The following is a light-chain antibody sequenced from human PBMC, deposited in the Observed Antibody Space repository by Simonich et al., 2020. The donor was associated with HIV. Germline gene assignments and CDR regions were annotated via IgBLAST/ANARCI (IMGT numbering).Light chain of an antibody. CDR3: QQYYSTPRT. Sequence: DIVMTQSPDSLAVSLGERATINCKSSQSVLHSSNNKNYLVWYQQKPGQPPKLHIYWASTRESGVPDRFSGSGSGTDFTLTISSLQAEDVAVYYCQQYYSTPRTFGQGTKVEIK. J-gene: IGKJ1*01. CDR2: WAS. V-gene: IGKV4-1*01. CDR1: QSVLHSSNNKNY.